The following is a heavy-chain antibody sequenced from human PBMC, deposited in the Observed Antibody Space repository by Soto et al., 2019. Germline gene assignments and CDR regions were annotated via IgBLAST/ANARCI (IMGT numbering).Heavy chain of an antibody. CDR2: IRSKANSYAT. J-gene: IGHJ6*02. V-gene: IGHV3-73*01. CDR3: TRHVVPYYDFWSGHYGMDV. Sequence: GSLRLSCAASGFTFSGSAMHWVRQASGKGLEWVGRIRSKANSYATAYAASVKGRFTISRDDSKNTAYLQMNSLKTEDTAVYYCTRHVVPYYDFWSGHYGMDVWGQGTTVTVSS. D-gene: IGHD3-3*01. CDR1: GFTFSGSA.